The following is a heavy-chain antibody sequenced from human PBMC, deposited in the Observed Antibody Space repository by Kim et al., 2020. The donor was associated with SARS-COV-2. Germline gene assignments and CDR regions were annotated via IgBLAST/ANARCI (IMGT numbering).Heavy chain of an antibody. J-gene: IGHJ2*01. CDR3: ARRVDPGYCSGCCCSF. CDR2: IFSGGTT. D-gene: IGHD2-15*01. Sequence: GGSLRLSCVASGFTVSSNYMSWVRQAPGKGLEWVSVIFSGGTTYYPDSVKGRFPISRDNSKNTLYLQINSLRAEYTAVYYCARRVDPGYCSGCCCSFWG. CDR1: GFTVSSNY. V-gene: IGHV3-53*01.